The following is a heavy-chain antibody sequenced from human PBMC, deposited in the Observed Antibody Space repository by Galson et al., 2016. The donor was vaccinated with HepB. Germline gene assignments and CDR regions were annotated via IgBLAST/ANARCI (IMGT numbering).Heavy chain of an antibody. D-gene: IGHD5-18*01. CDR2: MNPKSGNT. Sequence: SVKVSCKASGYTFSNYDINWVRQAPGQGPEWMAWMNPKSGNTGYAQSFKARVTMTRDTSISTAYMELYSLTSEDTAVYYCARGQDTSVEIYYYSMDVWGQGTTVTVSS. V-gene: IGHV1-8*01. CDR3: ARGQDTSVEIYYYSMDV. CDR1: GYTFSNYD. J-gene: IGHJ6*02.